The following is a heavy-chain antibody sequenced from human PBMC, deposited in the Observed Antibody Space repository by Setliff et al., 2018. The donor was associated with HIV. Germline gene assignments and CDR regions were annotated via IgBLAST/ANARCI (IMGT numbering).Heavy chain of an antibody. CDR2: IGGVGFVST. D-gene: IGHD5-12*01. J-gene: IGHJ6*03. CDR3: ARHRFDFGYYYYYMDV. V-gene: IGHV3-23*01. Sequence: GGSLRLSCAASGFTFSNYAMTWVRQAPGKGLEWVATIGGVGFVSTYYADSVKGRFTISRDNSNNTLSLQMNSLRAEDTALYYCARHRFDFGYYYYYMDVWGKGTTVTVSS. CDR1: GFTFSNYA.